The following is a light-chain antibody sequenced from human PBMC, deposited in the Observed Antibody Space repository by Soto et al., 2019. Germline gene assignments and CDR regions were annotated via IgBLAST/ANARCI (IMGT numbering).Light chain of an antibody. CDR2: EGS. J-gene: IGLJ2*01. CDR1: SSDVGSYNL. CDR3: CSYAGSSTSVV. V-gene: IGLV2-23*01. Sequence: QSALTQPASVSGSPGQSITISCTGTSSDVGSYNLVSWYQQHPGKAPKLIIYEGSKRHSGVSNRFSGSKSGNTASLTISGLQAEDEADYYCCSYAGSSTSVVFGGGTKLTVL.